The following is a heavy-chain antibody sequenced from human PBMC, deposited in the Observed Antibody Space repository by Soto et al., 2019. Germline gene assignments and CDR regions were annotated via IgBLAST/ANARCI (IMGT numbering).Heavy chain of an antibody. CDR2: IIPIFGTA. Sequence: SVKVSCKASGGTFSSYAISWVRQAPGQGLEWMGGIIPIFGTANYAQKFQGRVTITADESTSTAYMELSSLRSEDTAVYYCARYRGYSYGYDYYYGMDVWGQGTTVTVSS. V-gene: IGHV1-69*13. CDR1: GGTFSSYA. D-gene: IGHD5-18*01. CDR3: ARYRGYSYGYDYYYGMDV. J-gene: IGHJ6*02.